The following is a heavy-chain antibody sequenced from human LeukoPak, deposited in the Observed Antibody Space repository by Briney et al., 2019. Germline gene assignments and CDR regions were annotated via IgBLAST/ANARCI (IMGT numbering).Heavy chain of an antibody. CDR3: AKDRYCGGGTCYWSYFDY. D-gene: IGHD2-15*01. CDR1: RFTLSTYA. CDR2: ISGGGGST. V-gene: IGHV3-23*01. Sequence: GGSLRLSCAASRFTLSTYAMSWVRQAPGKGLEWVSAISGGGGSTYYADSVKGRFTISRDNSKNTLFLQMNSLRAEDTAVYYCAKDRYCGGGTCYWSYFDYWGQGTLVTVSS. J-gene: IGHJ4*02.